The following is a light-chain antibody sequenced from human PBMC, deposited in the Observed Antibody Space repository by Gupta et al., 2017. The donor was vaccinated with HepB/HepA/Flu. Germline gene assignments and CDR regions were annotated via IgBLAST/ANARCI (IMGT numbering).Light chain of an antibody. Sequence: DIVMTQSPLSLPVTPGEPASISCRSSQSLLHSNGYNYLDWYLQKPGQSPQLLIYLGSNRASGVPDRFSGSGSGTDFTLKISRVDAEDVGVYYCMQWLQTSVTFGPGTKVDIK. CDR1: QSLLHSNGYNY. V-gene: IGKV2-28*01. J-gene: IGKJ3*01. CDR2: LGS. CDR3: MQWLQTSVT.